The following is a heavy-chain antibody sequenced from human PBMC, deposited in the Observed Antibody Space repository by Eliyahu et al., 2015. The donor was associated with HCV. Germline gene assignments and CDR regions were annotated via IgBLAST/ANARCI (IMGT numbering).Heavy chain of an antibody. CDR1: GGSXGSYX. V-gene: IGHV4-59*01. CDR3: ASGGGGIAVAGTGGWFDP. Sequence: QVQLQESGPGLVRPSETLSLTCIXSGGSXGSYXWSWIXQPPGKGLEWIGYIHYSGSTNSNPSLKSRVTISLDTSKNQFSLKLISVTAADTAVYYCASGGGGIAVAGTGGWFDPWGQGTLVTVSS. D-gene: IGHD6-19*01. J-gene: IGHJ5*02. CDR2: IHYSGST.